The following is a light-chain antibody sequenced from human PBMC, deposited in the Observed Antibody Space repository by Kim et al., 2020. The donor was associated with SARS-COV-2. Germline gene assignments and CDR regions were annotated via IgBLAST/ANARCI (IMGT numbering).Light chain of an antibody. CDR2: RDS. CDR3: QVWDSSSWV. J-gene: IGLJ3*02. CDR1: NIGSKN. Sequence: SVALGKKARITCGGNNIGSKNVHWYQQKPGQAPVLVSYRDSNRPSGIPERFSGSNSGNTATLTISRAQAGDEADYYCQVWDSSSWVFGGGTQLTVL. V-gene: IGLV3-9*01.